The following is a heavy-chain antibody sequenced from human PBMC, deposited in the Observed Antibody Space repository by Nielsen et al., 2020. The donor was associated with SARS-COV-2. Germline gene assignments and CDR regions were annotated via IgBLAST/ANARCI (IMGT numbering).Heavy chain of an antibody. Sequence: SVKVPCKASGGTFSSYAISWVRQAPGQGLEWMGGIIPIFGTANYAQKFQGRVTITADESTSTAYMELSSLRSEDTAVYYCARSRGGVCSGGSCYSSRYYYYYMDVWGKGTTVTVSS. J-gene: IGHJ6*03. CDR3: ARSRGGVCSGGSCYSSRYYYYYMDV. V-gene: IGHV1-69*13. D-gene: IGHD2-15*01. CDR1: GGTFSSYA. CDR2: IIPIFGTA.